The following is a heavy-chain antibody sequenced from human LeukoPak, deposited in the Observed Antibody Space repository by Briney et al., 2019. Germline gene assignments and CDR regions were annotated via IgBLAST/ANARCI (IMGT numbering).Heavy chain of an antibody. CDR1: GYTFTSYG. D-gene: IGHD6-19*01. CDR2: ISAYNGNT. CDR3: ARDTQGGWYGQRSDY. Sequence: AASVKVSCKASGYTFTSYGISWVRQAPGQGLEWMGWISAYNGNTNYAQKLQGRVTVTTDTSTSTAYMELRSLRSDDTAVYYCARDTQGGWYGQRSDYWGQGTLVTVSS. J-gene: IGHJ4*02. V-gene: IGHV1-18*01.